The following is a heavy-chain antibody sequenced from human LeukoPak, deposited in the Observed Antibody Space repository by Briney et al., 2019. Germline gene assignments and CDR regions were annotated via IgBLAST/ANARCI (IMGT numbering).Heavy chain of an antibody. CDR1: GGSISSSSYY. D-gene: IGHD2-15*01. Sequence: SETLSLTCTVSGGSISSSSYYWGWIRQPPGKGLEWIGSIYYSGSTYCNPSLKSRVAISVDTSKNQFSLKLSSVTAADTAVYYCARRDIVGGNYFDYWAREPWSPSPQ. CDR3: ARRDIVGGNYFDY. V-gene: IGHV4-39*01. CDR2: IYYSGST. J-gene: IGHJ4*02.